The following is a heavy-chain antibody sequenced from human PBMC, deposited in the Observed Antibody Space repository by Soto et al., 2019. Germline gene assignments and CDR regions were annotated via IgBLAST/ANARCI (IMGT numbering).Heavy chain of an antibody. D-gene: IGHD1-1*01. CDR1: GGSIRTAAYY. V-gene: IGHV4-31*03. CDR3: ARTLRNGNLRFVY. CDR2: IFYSGST. Sequence: HLQESGPGLVKSFETLSLTCSVSGGSIRTAAYYWSWIRQRPGKALEWIGNIFYSGSTSFSSSLRSRVMISIDTSENQFSLDLSSVSAADTAIYFCARTLRNGNLRFVYSGQGTLVTVSS. J-gene: IGHJ4*02.